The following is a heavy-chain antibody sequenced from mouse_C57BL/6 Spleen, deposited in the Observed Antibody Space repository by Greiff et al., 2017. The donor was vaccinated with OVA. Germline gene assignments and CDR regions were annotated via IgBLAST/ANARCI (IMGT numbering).Heavy chain of an antibody. CDR3: ARLFYYGTAY. CDR2: IWSGGST. CDR1: GFSLTSYG. Sequence: QVQLKESGPGLVQPSQSLSITCTVSGFSLTSYGVHWVRQSPGKGLEWLGVIWSGGSTDYNAAFISRLSISKDNSKSQVFFKMNSLQADDTAIYYCARLFYYGTAYWGQGTLVTVSA. J-gene: IGHJ3*01. D-gene: IGHD1-1*01. V-gene: IGHV2-2*01.